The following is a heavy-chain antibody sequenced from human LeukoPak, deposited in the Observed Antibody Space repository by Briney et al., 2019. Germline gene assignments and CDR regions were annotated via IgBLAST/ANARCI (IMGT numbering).Heavy chain of an antibody. V-gene: IGHV1-18*04. D-gene: IGHD2-21*02. CDR2: ISTYSGNT. CDR3: ARGGSRVVTYGNFDY. Sequence: ASVKVSCKASGYTFTSYAISWVRQAPGQGLEWMGWISTYSGNTNYAQKLQGGITMTTETSTSTAYMELRSLRSDDTAVYYCARGGSRVVTYGNFDYWGQGTLVTVSS. CDR1: GYTFTSYA. J-gene: IGHJ4*02.